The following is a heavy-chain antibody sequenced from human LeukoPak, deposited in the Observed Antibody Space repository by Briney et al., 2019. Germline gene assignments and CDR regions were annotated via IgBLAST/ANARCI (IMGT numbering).Heavy chain of an antibody. CDR2: IYYSGST. J-gene: IGHJ2*01. CDR3: ARGPYCGGDCYLNSWYFDL. CDR1: GGSISSYY. Sequence: SETLSLTCTVSGGSISSYYWSWIRQPPGKGLEWIGYIYYSGSTNYNPSLKSRVTISVDTSKNQFSLKLSSVTAADTAVYYCARGPYCGGDCYLNSWYFDLWGRGTLVTVSS. D-gene: IGHD2-21*01. V-gene: IGHV4-59*12.